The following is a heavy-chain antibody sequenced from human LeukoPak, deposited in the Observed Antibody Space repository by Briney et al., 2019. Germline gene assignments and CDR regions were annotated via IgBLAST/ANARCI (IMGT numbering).Heavy chain of an antibody. J-gene: IGHJ4*02. V-gene: IGHV3-53*01. CDR3: ARASGYSGYDPFDY. CDR1: GFTVGSNY. CDR2: IYSGGDT. Sequence: GGSLRLSCAASGFTVGSNYMSWVRQAPGKGLEWVSVIYSGGDTYYADSVKGRFTISRDNSKNTLYLQMNTLRAEDTAVYYCARASGYSGYDPFDYWGQGTLATVSS. D-gene: IGHD5-12*01.